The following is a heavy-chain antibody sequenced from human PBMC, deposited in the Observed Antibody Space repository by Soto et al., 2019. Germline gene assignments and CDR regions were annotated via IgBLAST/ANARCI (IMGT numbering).Heavy chain of an antibody. CDR3: ARGVGSGLSDY. V-gene: IGHV1-3*01. Sequence: QVQLVQSGAEVKKPGASVKVSCKASGYTFTSFAMHWVRQAPGQRLEWMGWINAGNGNTKYSQKFQGRVTITRDTSASTAYMELSSLRSEDTAVYYCARGVGSGLSDYWGQGTLVTVSS. CDR2: INAGNGNT. CDR1: GYTFTSFA. D-gene: IGHD1-26*01. J-gene: IGHJ4*02.